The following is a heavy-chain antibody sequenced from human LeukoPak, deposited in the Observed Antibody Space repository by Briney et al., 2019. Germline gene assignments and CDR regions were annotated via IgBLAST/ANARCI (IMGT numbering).Heavy chain of an antibody. CDR1: GYIFTSYF. V-gene: IGHV1-46*01. CDR3: AGGSGGYGIENWFDP. J-gene: IGHJ5*02. CDR2: INPSGGST. Sequence: GASVKVSCKASGYIFTSYFMHWVRQAPGQGLEWMGLINPSGGSTRYAQKFQGRVTMTRDMSTSTVYMELSSLRSEDTAVYYCAGGSGGYGIENWFDPWGQGTLVTVSS. D-gene: IGHD5-12*01.